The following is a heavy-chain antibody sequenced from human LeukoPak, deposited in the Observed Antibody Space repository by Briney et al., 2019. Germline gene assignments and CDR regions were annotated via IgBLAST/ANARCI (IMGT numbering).Heavy chain of an antibody. CDR1: GFTFSRYS. V-gene: IGHV3-21*01. CDR3: ASGSGYCSGGSCSDY. J-gene: IGHJ4*02. D-gene: IGHD2-15*01. Sequence: GGSLRLSCAASGFTFSRYSMNWVRQAPGKGLEWVSSISSGSSYIYYADSVKGRFTISRDNAKNSLYLQMNSLRAEDTAVYYCASGSGYCSGGSCSDYWGQGTLVTVSS. CDR2: ISSGSSYI.